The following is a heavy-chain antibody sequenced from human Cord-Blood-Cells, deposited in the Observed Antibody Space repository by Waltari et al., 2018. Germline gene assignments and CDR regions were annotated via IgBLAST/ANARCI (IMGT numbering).Heavy chain of an antibody. Sequence: ASGFTFSSYSMNWVRQAPGKGLEWVSYISSSSSTIYYADSVKGRFTISRDNAKNSLYLQMNSLRDEDTAVYYCASQHRAHSGSYYFDYWGQGTLVTVSS. CDR3: ASQHRAHSGSYYFDY. J-gene: IGHJ4*02. V-gene: IGHV3-48*02. D-gene: IGHD1-26*01. CDR2: ISSSSSTI. CDR1: GFTFSSYS.